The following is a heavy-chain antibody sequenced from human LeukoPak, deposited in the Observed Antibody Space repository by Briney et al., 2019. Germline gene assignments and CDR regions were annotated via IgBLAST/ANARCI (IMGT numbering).Heavy chain of an antibody. D-gene: IGHD2-2*01. CDR3: ARTTEDCSSTSCYQYWFDP. V-gene: IGHV4-4*07. CDR2: IYYSGST. J-gene: IGHJ5*02. Sequence: SETLSLTCTVSGGSISSYYWSWIRQPAGKGLEWIGRIYYSGSTNYNPSLKSRVTISVDTSKKQFSLKLNSVTAADTAVYYCARTTEDCSSTSCYQYWFDPWGQGTLVTVSS. CDR1: GGSISSYY.